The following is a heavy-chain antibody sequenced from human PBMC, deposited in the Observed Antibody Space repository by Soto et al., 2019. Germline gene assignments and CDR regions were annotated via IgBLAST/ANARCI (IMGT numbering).Heavy chain of an antibody. V-gene: IGHV5-10-1*01. J-gene: IGHJ4*02. CDR3: ARHAAYSSSWYVDY. CDR1: GYSFTSYW. CDR2: IDPSDSYT. Sequence: GESLKISCKGSGYSFTSYWISWVRQMPGKGLEWMGRIDPSDSYTNYSPSFQGHVTISAGKSISTAYLQWSGLQASDTAMYYCARHAAYSSSWYVDYWGQGTLVTVS. D-gene: IGHD6-13*01.